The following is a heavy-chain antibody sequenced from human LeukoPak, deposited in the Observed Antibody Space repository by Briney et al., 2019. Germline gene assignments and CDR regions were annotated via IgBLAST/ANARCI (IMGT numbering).Heavy chain of an antibody. V-gene: IGHV1-69*13. CDR3: ARDYLTSGSYLNGGYNWFDP. D-gene: IGHD1-26*01. CDR2: IFPIFGTA. J-gene: IGHJ5*02. CDR1: GYTFSGYY. Sequence: GASVRVSCKASGYTFSGYYMHWVRQAPGQGLEWMGGIFPIFGTANYAQKFQGRVTITADESTSTAYTELSSLRSEDTAVYYCARDYLTSGSYLNGGYNWFDPWGQGTLVTVSS.